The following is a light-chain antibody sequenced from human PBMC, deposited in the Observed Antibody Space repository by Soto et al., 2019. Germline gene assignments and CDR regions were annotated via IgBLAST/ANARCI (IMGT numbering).Light chain of an antibody. Sequence: EIVLTQSPGTLSLSPGERATLSCRASQSVSSSYLAWYQQKPGQAPRLLIYGASSRATGIPARFSGSGSGTDFTLTISRLEPEDFAEYYCQQYGSSPPITFGQGTRLEIK. CDR3: QQYGSSPPIT. CDR1: QSVSSSY. CDR2: GAS. V-gene: IGKV3-20*01. J-gene: IGKJ5*01.